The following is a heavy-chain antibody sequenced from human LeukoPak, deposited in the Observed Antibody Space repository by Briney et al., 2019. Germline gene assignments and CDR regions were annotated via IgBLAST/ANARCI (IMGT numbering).Heavy chain of an antibody. CDR3: AKARSVYSGYCSGGSCYSGSDY. CDR1: GFTFNTYS. J-gene: IGHJ4*02. Sequence: GGSLRLSCAASGFTFNTYSMNWVRQAPRRVLEWISYISSRSDHIYHAESVKGRFTVSRDNAKNTLYLQMNSLRAEGTAVYYCAKARSVYSGYCSGGSCYSGSDYWGQGTLVTVSS. V-gene: IGHV3-48*01. CDR2: ISSRSDHI. D-gene: IGHD2-15*01.